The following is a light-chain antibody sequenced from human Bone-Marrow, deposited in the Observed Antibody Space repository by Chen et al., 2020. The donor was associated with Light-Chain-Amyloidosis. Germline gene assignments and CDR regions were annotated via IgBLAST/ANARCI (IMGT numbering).Light chain of an antibody. V-gene: IGKV3-20*01. CDR3: QQYGTSPLT. Sequence: EIVLTQSPGTLSLSPGEGANLSCRASQTISSNYLTWYQQKFGQAPRLLIYGSSSRATGIPDRCTGSGSGTDITLTINRLEPEDFAMYYCQQYGTSPLTFGGGTKVEIK. CDR1: QTISSNY. CDR2: GSS. J-gene: IGKJ4*01.